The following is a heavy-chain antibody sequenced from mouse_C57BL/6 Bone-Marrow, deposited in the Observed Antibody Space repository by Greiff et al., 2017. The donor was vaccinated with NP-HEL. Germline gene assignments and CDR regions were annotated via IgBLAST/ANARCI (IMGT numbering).Heavy chain of an antibody. J-gene: IGHJ1*03. CDR3: VCLGSNYGYFDV. D-gene: IGHD3-3*01. CDR1: GFSLTSYG. CDR2: IWRGGST. Sequence: VQLQQSGPGLVQPSQSLSITCTVSGFSLTSYGVHWVRQSPGKGLEWLGVIWRGGSTDYNAALMSRLSITKDNSKSQVFFKMNSLQADDTAIYYCVCLGSNYGYFDVWGTGTTVTVSS. V-gene: IGHV2-5*01.